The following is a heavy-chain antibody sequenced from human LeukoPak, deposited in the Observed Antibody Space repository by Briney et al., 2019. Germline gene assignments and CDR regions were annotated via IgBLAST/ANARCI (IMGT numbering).Heavy chain of an antibody. CDR1: GGSVSSVGYY. Sequence: SETLSLTCTVSGGSVSSVGYYWSWIRQHPGKGLEWIGYIYHSGSTYYNPSLKSRVTISVDRSKNQFSLKLSSVTAADTAVYYCARVYKGAGTRDVAFDIWGQGTMVTVSS. D-gene: IGHD1-1*01. CDR3: ARVYKGAGTRDVAFDI. CDR2: IYHSGST. V-gene: IGHV4-31*03. J-gene: IGHJ3*02.